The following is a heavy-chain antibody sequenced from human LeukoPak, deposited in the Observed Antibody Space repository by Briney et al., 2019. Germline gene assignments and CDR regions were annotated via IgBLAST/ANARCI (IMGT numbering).Heavy chain of an antibody. CDR3: ARAHRYNWFDP. V-gene: IGHV1-69*13. J-gene: IGHJ5*02. Sequence: ASVKGSCKASGGTFSNYAISCLRQAPGQGLEWMGGIIPVFGTANYAQKFQGRVTISADESTSTAYMELTSLRSEDTAVYYCARAHRYNWFDPWGQGTLVTVSS. CDR1: GGTFSNYA. CDR2: IIPVFGTA.